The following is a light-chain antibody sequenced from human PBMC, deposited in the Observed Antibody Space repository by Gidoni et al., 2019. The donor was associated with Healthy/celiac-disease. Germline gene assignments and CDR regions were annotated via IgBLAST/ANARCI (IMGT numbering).Light chain of an antibody. CDR1: QSISSY. J-gene: IGKJ3*01. Sequence: DLQMTQSPSSLSASVGDRVTITCRASQSISSYLNWYQQKPGKAPKLLIDAASSLQSGVPSRFSGSGSGTDFTLTISSLQPEDFATYYCQQSYSTQFTFGPGTKVDIK. CDR3: QQSYSTQFT. CDR2: AAS. V-gene: IGKV1-39*01.